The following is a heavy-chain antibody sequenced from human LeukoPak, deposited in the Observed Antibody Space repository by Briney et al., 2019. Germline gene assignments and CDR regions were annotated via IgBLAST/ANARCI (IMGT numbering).Heavy chain of an antibody. J-gene: IGHJ5*02. D-gene: IGHD3-10*01. CDR3: AREGNYYGSGTENWFDP. Sequence: SQTLSLTCAISGHSVSINSAAWDWIRQSPSRGLEWLGSTYYRSKWYNDYAVSVKSRITINPDTSKNQFSLQLNSVTPEDTAVYYCAREGNYYGSGTENWFDPWGQGTLVTVSS. V-gene: IGHV6-1*01. CDR2: TYYRSKWYN. CDR1: GHSVSINSAA.